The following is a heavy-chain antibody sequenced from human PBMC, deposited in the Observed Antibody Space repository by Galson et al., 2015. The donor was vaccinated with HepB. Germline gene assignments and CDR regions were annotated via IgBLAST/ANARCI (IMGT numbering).Heavy chain of an antibody. Sequence: SLRLSCAASGFTFSSYSMNWVRQAPGKGLEWVSSISSSSSYIYYADSVKGRFTISRDNAKNSLYLQMNSLRAEDTAVYYCARVLTGTRGGWFDPWGQGTLVTVSS. CDR1: GFTFSSYS. D-gene: IGHD1-20*01. CDR3: ARVLTGTRGGWFDP. V-gene: IGHV3-21*01. J-gene: IGHJ5*02. CDR2: ISSSSSYI.